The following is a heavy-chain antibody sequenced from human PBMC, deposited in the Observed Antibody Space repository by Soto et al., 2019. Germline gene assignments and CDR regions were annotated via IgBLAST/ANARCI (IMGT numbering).Heavy chain of an antibody. CDR3: ARLTPGYSSGWYVDY. CDR2: IYYSGST. V-gene: IGHV4-30-4*01. D-gene: IGHD6-19*01. CDR1: GGSISSGDHY. Sequence: QVQLQESGPGLVKPSQTLSLTCTVSGGSISSGDHYWSWIRQPPGRGLEWIGYIYYSGSTYYNPSFKSRVTISVDTSKKQFSLKLSSVTAADTAVYYCARLTPGYSSGWYVDYWGQGTLVTVSS. J-gene: IGHJ4*02.